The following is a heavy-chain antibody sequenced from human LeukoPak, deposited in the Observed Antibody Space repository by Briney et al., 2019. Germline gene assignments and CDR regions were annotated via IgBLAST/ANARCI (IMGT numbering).Heavy chain of an antibody. D-gene: IGHD6-19*01. CDR1: GFTFSNYW. J-gene: IGHJ4*02. Sequence: GGSLRLSCAASGFTFSNYWMHWVRQAPGKWLVWVSRINGDGSSTTYADSVKGRFTISRDNAKNTLYLQMNSLRAEDTAVYYCARDVQAGPGYWGQGSLVTVSS. CDR3: ARDVQAGPGY. V-gene: IGHV3-74*01. CDR2: INGDGSST.